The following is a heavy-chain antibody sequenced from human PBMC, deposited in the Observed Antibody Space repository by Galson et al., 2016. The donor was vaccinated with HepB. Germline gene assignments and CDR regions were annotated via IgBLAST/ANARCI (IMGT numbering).Heavy chain of an antibody. D-gene: IGHD1-1*01. Sequence: SLRLSCAASGFTFNNAWMNWVRQAPGKGLEWVGRIKSKDAGGTTDYAAPVKGRFSVSRDDSENTLYLQMNRLKTEDTAVYYCTKEGWSDAQFFDYWGQGTLVTVSS. CDR3: TKEGWSDAQFFDY. CDR2: IKSKDAGGTT. V-gene: IGHV3-15*01. J-gene: IGHJ4*02. CDR1: GFTFNNAW.